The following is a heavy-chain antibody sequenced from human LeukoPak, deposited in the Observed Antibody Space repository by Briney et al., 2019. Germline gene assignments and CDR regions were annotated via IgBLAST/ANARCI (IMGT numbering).Heavy chain of an antibody. D-gene: IGHD1-26*01. Sequence: ASVTVSCKTSVYTFPSYDINWVRQATGQGLEWMGWMNPNSGNTGYTQKFQGRVSISRNTSITTAYMELSSLRSEDTAVYYCARGPKWTGSYYYFDYWGQGTLVTVSS. CDR1: VYTFPSYD. CDR2: MNPNSGNT. J-gene: IGHJ4*02. CDR3: ARGPKWTGSYYYFDY. V-gene: IGHV1-8*01.